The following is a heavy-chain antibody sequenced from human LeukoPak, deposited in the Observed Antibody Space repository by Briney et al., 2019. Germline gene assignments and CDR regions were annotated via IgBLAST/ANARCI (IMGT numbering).Heavy chain of an antibody. CDR3: ARGTSMAP. CDR1: GGSISSDY. J-gene: IGHJ5*02. V-gene: IGHV4-59*01. Sequence: PSETLSLTCTVFGGSISSDYWNWIRQPPGKGLEWIGYIYYSGSTNYNPSLQSRVTISVDTSKKQFSLKLNSVSTADTAVYHCARGTSMAPWGQGTLVTVSS. CDR2: IYYSGST. D-gene: IGHD2-8*01.